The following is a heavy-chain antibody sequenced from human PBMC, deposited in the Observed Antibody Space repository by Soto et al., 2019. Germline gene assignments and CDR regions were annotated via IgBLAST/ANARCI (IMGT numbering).Heavy chain of an antibody. Sequence: PGGSLRLSCAASGFTFSDYYMSWIRQAPGKGLEWVSYITSSGSSIYYADSVKGRFTISRDNAKNSLYIQMNSLRAEDTAVYYCARDKGQLVPADGYCGQGTLVTVYS. CDR2: ITSSGSSI. J-gene: IGHJ4*02. D-gene: IGHD6-6*01. V-gene: IGHV3-11*01. CDR3: ARDKGQLVPADGY. CDR1: GFTFSDYY.